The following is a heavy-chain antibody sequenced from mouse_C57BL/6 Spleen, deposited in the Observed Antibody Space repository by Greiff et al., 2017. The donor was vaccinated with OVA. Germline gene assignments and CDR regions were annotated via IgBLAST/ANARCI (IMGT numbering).Heavy chain of an antibody. CDR3: ARNKRAPITTVVDYYAMDY. D-gene: IGHD1-1*01. CDR1: GFSLTSYG. J-gene: IGHJ4*01. Sequence: VQLQQSGPGLVQPSQSLSITCTVSGFSLTSYGVHWVRQSPGKGLEWLGVIWSGGSTDYNAAFISRLSISKDNSKSQVFFKMNSLQADDTAIYYCARNKRAPITTVVDYYAMDYWGQGTSVTVSS. V-gene: IGHV2-2*01. CDR2: IWSGGST.